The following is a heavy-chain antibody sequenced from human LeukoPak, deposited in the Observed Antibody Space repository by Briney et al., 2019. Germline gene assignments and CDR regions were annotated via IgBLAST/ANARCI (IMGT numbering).Heavy chain of an antibody. D-gene: IGHD2-2*01. V-gene: IGHV6-1*01. CDR1: GDSVSSNSAA. Sequence: SQTLSLTCAISGDSVSSNSAAWNWIRQSPSRGLEWLGRTYYRSKWYNDYAVSVKSRITINPDTSKNQFSLQLNSVTPEDTAVYYCARDLGHCSSTSCYAKNWFDPWGQGTLVTVSS. CDR2: TYYRSKWYN. CDR3: ARDLGHCSSTSCYAKNWFDP. J-gene: IGHJ5*02.